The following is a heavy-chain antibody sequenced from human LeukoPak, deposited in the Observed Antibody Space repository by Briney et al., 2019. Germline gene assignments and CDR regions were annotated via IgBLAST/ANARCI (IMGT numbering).Heavy chain of an antibody. CDR1: GYTFTGYY. J-gene: IGHJ4*02. V-gene: IGHV1-2*06. D-gene: IGHD1-20*01. Sequence: ASVTVSCKASGYTFTGYYMHWVRQAPGQGLEWMGRINPNSGGTNYAQKFQGRVTMTRDKSISTAYMELRRLRSDDTAVYYCAVTWPITGTDYWGQGTLVTVSS. CDR2: INPNSGGT. CDR3: AVTWPITGTDY.